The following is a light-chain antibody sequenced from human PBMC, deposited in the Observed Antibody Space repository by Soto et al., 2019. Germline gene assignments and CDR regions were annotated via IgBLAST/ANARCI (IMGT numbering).Light chain of an antibody. CDR3: QQYGSSPLT. V-gene: IGKV3-15*01. CDR2: SAS. Sequence: EIVMTQSPATLSVSPGERATLSCRASQSVSSNLAWYQQRPGQAPGLLIYSASTRATGIPARFSGSGSGTEFTLAISSLQSEDFAVYYCQQYGSSPLTFGGGTKVDIK. CDR1: QSVSSN. J-gene: IGKJ4*01.